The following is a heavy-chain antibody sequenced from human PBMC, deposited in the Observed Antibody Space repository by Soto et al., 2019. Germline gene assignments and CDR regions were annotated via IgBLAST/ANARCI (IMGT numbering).Heavy chain of an antibody. D-gene: IGHD2-2*02. CDR2: ISSSGSTI. Sequence: GGSLRLSCVASGFTFSDYYMTWIRQAPGKGLEWVSYISSSGSTIYYADSVKGRFTISRDNAKNSLYLQMNSLRAEDTAVYYCARYQLLYRVFDYWGQGTLVTVSS. V-gene: IGHV3-11*01. CDR1: GFTFSDYY. CDR3: ARYQLLYRVFDY. J-gene: IGHJ4*02.